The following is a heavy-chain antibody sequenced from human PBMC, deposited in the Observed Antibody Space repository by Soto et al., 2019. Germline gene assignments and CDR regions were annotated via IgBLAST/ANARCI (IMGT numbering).Heavy chain of an antibody. CDR3: ASYCITTICYLPRFAP. CDR1: GGSISSGDYY. J-gene: IGHJ5*02. D-gene: IGHD2-2*01. Sequence: SETLSLTCSVSGGSISSGDYYWSLIRQPPGKGLEWIGYIYYSGNTYYNPSLKSRVTISVDTSKNQFSLNLTSGTAADTAVYCCASYCITTICYLPRFAPWGEGTLVTV. V-gene: IGHV4-30-4*01. CDR2: IYYSGNT.